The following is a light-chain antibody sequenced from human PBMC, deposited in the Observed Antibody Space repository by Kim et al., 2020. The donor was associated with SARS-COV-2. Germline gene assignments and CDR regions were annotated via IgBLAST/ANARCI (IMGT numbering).Light chain of an antibody. CDR1: QVINNY. J-gene: IGKJ1*01. V-gene: IGKV1-27*01. CDR3: QEYDSAHWT. CDR2: GAS. Sequence: DIQMTQSPSSLSASVGDRVTITCRASQVINNYLAWYQQKPGKAPTVLIYGASTLHSGVPSRFSGSGSGTDFTLTISSLQPEHVGTYYYQEYDSAHWTFGHETKVDIK.